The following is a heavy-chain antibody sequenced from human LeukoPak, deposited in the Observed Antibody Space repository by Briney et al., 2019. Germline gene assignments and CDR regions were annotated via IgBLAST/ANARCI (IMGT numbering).Heavy chain of an antibody. CDR3: ARDFKGHSSSFRD. V-gene: IGHV3-48*01. CDR1: GFMFTSYS. CDR2: ISSPSTNI. D-gene: IGHD6-13*01. Sequence: PGGSLRLSCAASGFMFTSYSMNWVRQAPGKGLEWVAYISSPSTNIYYVDSVTGRFTISRDNAKNSLYLQMNSLRAEDTAVYYCARDFKGHSSSFRDWGQGTLVTVSS. J-gene: IGHJ4*02.